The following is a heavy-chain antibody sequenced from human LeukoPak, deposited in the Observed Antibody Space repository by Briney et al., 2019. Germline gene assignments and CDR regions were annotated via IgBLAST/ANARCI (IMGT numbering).Heavy chain of an antibody. Sequence: PGGSLRLSCAASGFTFSSYAMHWVRQAPGKGLEWVAVISYDGSNKYYADSVKGRFTISRDNSKNTLYLQMNSLRAEDTAVYYCARGAPPRRSYDSSGYYSYYFDYWGQGTLVTVSS. J-gene: IGHJ4*02. CDR3: ARGAPPRRSYDSSGYYSYYFDY. CDR1: GFTFSSYA. CDR2: ISYDGSNK. V-gene: IGHV3-30*04. D-gene: IGHD3-22*01.